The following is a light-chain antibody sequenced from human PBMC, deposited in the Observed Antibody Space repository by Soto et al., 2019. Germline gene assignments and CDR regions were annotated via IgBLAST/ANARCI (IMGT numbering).Light chain of an antibody. CDR3: QQSYGTLYT. Sequence: DIQMTQSPSSLSASIGDTVTIACRASQSIDTYLHWFQQKPGKTPNLLIHGASALQIGVPSRFSGSGSGTDFTLTISSLQPEDFATYDCQQSYGTLYTFGQGTKVEIK. CDR2: GAS. CDR1: QSIDTY. J-gene: IGKJ2*01. V-gene: IGKV1-39*01.